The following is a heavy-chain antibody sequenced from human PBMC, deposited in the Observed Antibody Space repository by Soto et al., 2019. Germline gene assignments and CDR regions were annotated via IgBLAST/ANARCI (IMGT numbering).Heavy chain of an antibody. CDR1: GGSISSFY. J-gene: IGHJ4*02. CDR3: ARGSSRWDY. V-gene: IGHV4-4*07. Sequence: QVQLQESGPGLVKPSETLSLTCTVSGGSISSFYWSWIRQPAGKGLEWIGRIYSGGRNNYNPSLKSRVTTPVDTSKNQFSLMPSPATAADPAMYYCARGSSRWDYWGQGTLVTVSS. CDR2: IYSGGRN. D-gene: IGHD6-13*01.